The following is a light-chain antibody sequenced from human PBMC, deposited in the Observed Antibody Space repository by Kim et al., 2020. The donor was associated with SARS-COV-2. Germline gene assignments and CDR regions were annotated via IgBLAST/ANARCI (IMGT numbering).Light chain of an antibody. CDR3: QTWGSGPWV. CDR2: LNSDGSH. V-gene: IGLV4-69*02. Sequence: ASVKLTCTLSSEHSSYTIAWHQQQPEKGTRYLMKLNSDGSHTKGAEIPDRFSGSSSGAERYLTISSLQSDDEADYYCQTWGSGPWVFGGGTQLTVL. J-gene: IGLJ3*02. CDR1: SEHSSYT.